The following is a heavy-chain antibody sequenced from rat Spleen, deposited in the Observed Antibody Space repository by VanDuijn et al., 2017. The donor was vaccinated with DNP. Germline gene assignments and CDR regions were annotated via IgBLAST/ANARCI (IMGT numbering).Heavy chain of an antibody. Sequence: EIQLQESGPGLVKPSQSLSLTCSVTGYTITSGYDWSWIRKFPGNKMEWMGYITYSGSTNYNPSLKSLISISTDTSKNQFFLQLNSVTTEDTCTYYCARSDYSSYMDVWGQGTSVTVSS. J-gene: IGHJ4*01. CDR1: GYTITSGY. V-gene: IGHV3-4*01. CDR2: ITYSGST. D-gene: IGHD1-2*01. CDR3: ARSDYSSYMDV.